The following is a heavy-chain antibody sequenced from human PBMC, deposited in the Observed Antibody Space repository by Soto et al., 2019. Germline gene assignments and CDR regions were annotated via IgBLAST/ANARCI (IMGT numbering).Heavy chain of an antibody. J-gene: IGHJ4*02. Sequence: DVKLVESGGGLVQPGGSLRLSCAVSGFIFSDYWMTWVRQAPGKGLEWVATISPEGSVKYYVDSLKGRFTISRDNAKNSLYLQMISLRAEDTALYYCARARIDYWGRGTLITVSS. CDR3: ARARIDY. CDR2: ISPEGSVK. V-gene: IGHV3-7*03. CDR1: GFIFSDYW.